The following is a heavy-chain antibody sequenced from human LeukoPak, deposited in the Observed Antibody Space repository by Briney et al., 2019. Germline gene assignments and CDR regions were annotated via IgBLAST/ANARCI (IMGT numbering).Heavy chain of an antibody. CDR1: GFTFSSYS. J-gene: IGHJ4*02. D-gene: IGHD1-26*01. CDR3: AGGGSRSGSYPHY. V-gene: IGHV3-21*01. CDR2: ISSSSSYI. Sequence: GGSLRLSCAASGFTFSSYSMNWVRQAPGKGLEWVSSISSSSSYIYYADSVKGRFTISRDNAKNSLYLQMNSLRAEDTAVYYCAGGGSRSGSYPHYWGQGTLVTVSS.